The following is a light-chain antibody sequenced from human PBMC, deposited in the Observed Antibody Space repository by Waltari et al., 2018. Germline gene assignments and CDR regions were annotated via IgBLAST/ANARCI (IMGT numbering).Light chain of an antibody. CDR1: HSLSTTY. V-gene: IGKV3-20*01. CDR2: GTS. CDR3: QQYGTSPSIT. J-gene: IGKJ5*01. Sequence: PGERATLSCRASHSLSTTYLAWYQQKPGQAPRLLICGTSTRASCIPTRFSGSGSGTDFSLTISRVEPEDFAVYYCQQYGTSPSITFGQGTRLEIK.